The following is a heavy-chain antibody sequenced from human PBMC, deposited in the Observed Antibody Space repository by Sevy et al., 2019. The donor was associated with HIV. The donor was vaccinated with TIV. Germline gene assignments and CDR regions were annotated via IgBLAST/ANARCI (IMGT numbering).Heavy chain of an antibody. V-gene: IGHV3-7*01. J-gene: IGHJ3*01. CDR3: AGRRWNNGADF. Sequence: GVSLRLSCTASGFTFRTYWMSWVRQAPGKGLEWVANINQDGSKKYYVDSVKGRLTISGVNAKNSLYLQINSLRAEDTAIYYCAGRRWNNGADFWGRGTMVTVSS. CDR1: GFTFRTYW. CDR2: INQDGSKK. D-gene: IGHD2-21*02.